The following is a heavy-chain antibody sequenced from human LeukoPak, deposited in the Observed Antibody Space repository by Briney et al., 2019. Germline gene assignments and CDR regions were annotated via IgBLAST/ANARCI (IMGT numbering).Heavy chain of an antibody. CDR2: IYYSGST. Sequence: SETLSLTCTVSGGSISSYYWCWIRQPPGKGLEWIGCIYYSGSTNYNPSLKSRVTISVDTSKNQFSLKLSSVTAADTAVYYCAGPGKSVFDYWGQGTLVTVSS. J-gene: IGHJ4*02. CDR3: AGPGKSVFDY. V-gene: IGHV4-59*01. CDR1: GGSISSYY.